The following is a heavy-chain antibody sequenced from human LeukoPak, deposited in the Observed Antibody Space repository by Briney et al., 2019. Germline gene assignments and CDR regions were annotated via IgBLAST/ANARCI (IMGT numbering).Heavy chain of an antibody. D-gene: IGHD3-22*01. CDR1: GGSISSSNW. V-gene: IGHV4-4*02. J-gene: IGHJ4*02. Sequence: SGTLSLTCAVSGGSISSSNWWSWVRQPPGKGLEWIGEIYHSGSTNYNPSLKSRVTISVDKSKNQFSLKLSSVTAADTAVYYCARGTYYYDSSGYYLYYFDYWGQGTLVTVSS. CDR3: ARGTYYYDSSGYYLYYFDY. CDR2: IYHSGST.